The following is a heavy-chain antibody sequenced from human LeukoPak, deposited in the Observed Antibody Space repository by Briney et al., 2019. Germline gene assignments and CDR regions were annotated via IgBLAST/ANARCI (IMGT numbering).Heavy chain of an antibody. J-gene: IGHJ4*02. CDR1: GFTYSTYE. D-gene: IGHD3-10*01. Sequence: PGGSLRLSCAASGFTYSTYEMNWVRQAPGKGLEWVSYISSSGGTIYYADSVKGRFTISRDNAKNSLYLQMNSLRAEDTAVYYCARGGYGSGSHPHHYWGQGTLVTVSS. CDR2: ISSSGGTI. CDR3: ARGGYGSGSHPHHY. V-gene: IGHV3-48*03.